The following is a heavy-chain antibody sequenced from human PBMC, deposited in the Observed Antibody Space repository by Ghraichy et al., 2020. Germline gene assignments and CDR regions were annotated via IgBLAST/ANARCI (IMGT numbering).Heavy chain of an antibody. V-gene: IGHV3-7*01. CDR3: ARDPYGDYKYGGTDY. J-gene: IGHJ4*02. CDR2: IKSDGSDI. CDR1: GFTFSRHW. D-gene: IGHD4-17*01. Sequence: RGSLRLSCAASGFTFSRHWMSWVRQAPGKGLEWVASIKSDGSDIFYLDSVKGRFTISRDNAENSVSLEMTSLRAEDTAIYYCARDPYGDYKYGGTDYWGRGTLVSVSS.